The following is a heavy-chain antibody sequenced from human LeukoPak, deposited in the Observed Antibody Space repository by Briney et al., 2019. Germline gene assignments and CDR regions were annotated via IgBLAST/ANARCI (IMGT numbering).Heavy chain of an antibody. CDR3: ARDYDYGDYADDY. Sequence: SVKVSCKASGGTFSSYAISWVRQAPGQGLEWMGRIIPILGIANYAQKFQGRVTITADKSTSTAYMEPSSLRSEDTAVYYCARDYDYGDYADDYWGQGTLVTVSS. D-gene: IGHD4-17*01. V-gene: IGHV1-69*04. CDR2: IIPILGIA. J-gene: IGHJ4*02. CDR1: GGTFSSYA.